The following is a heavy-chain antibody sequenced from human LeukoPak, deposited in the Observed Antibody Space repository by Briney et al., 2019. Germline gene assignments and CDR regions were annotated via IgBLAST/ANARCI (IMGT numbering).Heavy chain of an antibody. Sequence: ASVKVSCKASGYTFTCYYMHWVRQAPGQGLEWMGRINPNSGGTNYAQKFQGRVTMTRDTSISTAYMELSRLRSDDTAVYYCARRSNCSGGSCLNWFDPWGQGTLVTVSS. J-gene: IGHJ5*02. CDR1: GYTFTCYY. V-gene: IGHV1-2*06. D-gene: IGHD2-15*01. CDR2: INPNSGGT. CDR3: ARRSNCSGGSCLNWFDP.